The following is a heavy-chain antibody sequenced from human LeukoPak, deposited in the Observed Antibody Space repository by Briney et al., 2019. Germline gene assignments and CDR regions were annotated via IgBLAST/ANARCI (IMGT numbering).Heavy chain of an antibody. Sequence: GGSLRLSCAASGYTISSNYMSWVRQAPGKGLEWVSVIFSGGSTYYAYSVKGRFTISRDNSKNTLYLHINSLRAEDTAVYYCARNASHYDSCGYFNVGVFDYWGQGTLVTVSS. V-gene: IGHV3-66*01. CDR2: IFSGGST. J-gene: IGHJ4*02. CDR1: GYTISSNY. CDR3: ARNASHYDSCGYFNVGVFDY. D-gene: IGHD3-22*01.